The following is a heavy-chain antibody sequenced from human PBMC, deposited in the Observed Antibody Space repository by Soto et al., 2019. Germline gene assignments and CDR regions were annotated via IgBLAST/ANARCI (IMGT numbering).Heavy chain of an antibody. V-gene: IGHV4-30-4*01. CDR1: GGSISSGDYY. Sequence: KTSETLSLTCTVSGGSISSGDYYWSWIRQPPGKGLEWIGYIYYSGSTYYNPSLKSRVTISVDTSKNQFSLKLSSVTAADTAVYYCARTPPGGSYDLIDYWGQGTLVTVSS. D-gene: IGHD1-26*01. J-gene: IGHJ4*02. CDR3: ARTPPGGSYDLIDY. CDR2: IYYSGST.